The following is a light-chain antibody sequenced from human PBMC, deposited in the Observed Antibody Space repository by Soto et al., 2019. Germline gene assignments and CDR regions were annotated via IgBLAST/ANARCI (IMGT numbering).Light chain of an antibody. CDR2: QAS. CDR1: QNIITW. J-gene: IGKJ4*01. Sequence: DIQMTQSPSTLSASVGDRVTITCRASQNIITWLAGYQQKPGKAPKLLIYQASTLKSGVPSRFSGSGSGTDFTLTISSLQPDDFATYYCQDYSSTSGLTFGGGAKVEIK. CDR3: QDYSSTSGLT. V-gene: IGKV1-5*03.